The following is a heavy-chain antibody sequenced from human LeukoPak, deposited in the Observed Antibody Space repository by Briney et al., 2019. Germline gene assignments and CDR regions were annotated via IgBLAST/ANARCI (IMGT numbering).Heavy chain of an antibody. Sequence: GASVKVSCKASGGTFSSYAISWVRQAPGQGLEWMGGIIPIFGTANYAQKFQGRVTITTDESTSTAYMELSSLRSEDTAVYYCARSPATPKGGGAFDIWGQGTMVTVSS. CDR2: IIPIFGTA. CDR1: GGTFSSYA. CDR3: ARSPATPKGGGAFDI. D-gene: IGHD5-24*01. V-gene: IGHV1-69*05. J-gene: IGHJ3*02.